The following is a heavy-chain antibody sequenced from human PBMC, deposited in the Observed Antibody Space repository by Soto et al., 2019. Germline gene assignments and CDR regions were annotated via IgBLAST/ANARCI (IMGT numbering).Heavy chain of an antibody. V-gene: IGHV1-46*01. CDR2: IHPSGGST. CDR3: ARDRWQLGYYYYGMDV. J-gene: IGHJ6*02. CDR1: GYTFTAYY. D-gene: IGHD1-1*01. Sequence: ASVKVSCKASGYTFTAYYIHWLRQAPGQGLEWMGVIHPSGGSTTYAQAFQGRVTVTSDMSTTTAYMELSSLRSDDTAVYFCARDRWQLGYYYYGMDVWGQGTTVTVSS.